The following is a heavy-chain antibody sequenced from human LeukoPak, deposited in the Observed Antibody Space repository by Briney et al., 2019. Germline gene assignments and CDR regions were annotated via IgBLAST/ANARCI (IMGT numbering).Heavy chain of an antibody. CDR2: ISGSGGST. J-gene: IGHJ4*02. V-gene: IGHV3-23*01. CDR3: AKDAGYCSGGSCPHYFDY. CDR1: GFTFSSYA. Sequence: GSLRLSCAASGFTFSSYAMSWVRQAPWKGLEWVSAISGSGGSTYYADSVKGRFTISRDNSKNTLYLQMNSLRAEDTAVYYCAKDAGYCSGGSCPHYFDYWGQGTLVTVSS. D-gene: IGHD2-15*01.